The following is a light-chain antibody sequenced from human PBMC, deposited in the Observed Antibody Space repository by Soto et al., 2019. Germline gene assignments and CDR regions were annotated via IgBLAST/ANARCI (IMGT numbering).Light chain of an antibody. CDR3: QQYGSSTGT. J-gene: IGKJ1*01. CDR1: ESVSSSY. V-gene: IGKV3-20*01. CDR2: GAS. Sequence: IVLTQSAGAVSLSPGERATLSCRASESVSSSYLAWYQQKPGQAPRLLIYGASSRATGIPDRFSGSGSGTDFTLTISRLEPEDFAVYYCQQYGSSTGTFGHRTKVDI.